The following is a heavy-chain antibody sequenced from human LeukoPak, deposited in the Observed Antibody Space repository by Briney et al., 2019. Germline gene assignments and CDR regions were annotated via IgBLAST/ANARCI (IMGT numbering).Heavy chain of an antibody. V-gene: IGHV3-23*01. D-gene: IGHD4-17*01. Sequence: GGSLRLSCAASGFTFSSYAMIWVRQAPGKGLEWVSAIRGSGGSTYYADSVKDRFTISRDNSKNTLYLQMNSLRAEDTAVYYCGRDPNGDYIGAFDMWGQGTVVTVSS. CDR1: GFTFSSYA. CDR2: IRGSGGST. CDR3: GRDPNGDYIGAFDM. J-gene: IGHJ3*02.